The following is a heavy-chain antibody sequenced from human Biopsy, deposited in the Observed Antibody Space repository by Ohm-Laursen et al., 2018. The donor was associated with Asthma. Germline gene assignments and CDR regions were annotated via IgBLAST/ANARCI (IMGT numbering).Heavy chain of an antibody. Sequence: SLRLSCTASGFTFSNYGMHWVRQAPGKGLDWVAFISFDGSNKNYTDSVKGRFTISRDNSRNTLHLQMNSLRAEDTVVYYCAKDVFPGWELRRGPDYWGQGTLVTVSS. V-gene: IGHV3-30*18. J-gene: IGHJ4*02. CDR1: GFTFSNYG. D-gene: IGHD1-26*01. CDR3: AKDVFPGWELRRGPDY. CDR2: ISFDGSNK.